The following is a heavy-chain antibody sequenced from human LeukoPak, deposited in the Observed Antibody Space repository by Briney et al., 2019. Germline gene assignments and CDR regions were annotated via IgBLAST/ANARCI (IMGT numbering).Heavy chain of an antibody. D-gene: IGHD5-18*01. CDR2: ISSGGYTI. CDR1: GFTFLSDYY. CDR3: ARDGLAVSTAMVIDY. Sequence: GGSLRLSCAASGFTFLSDYYMSWIRQAPGKGLEWASYISSGGYTIHYADSVKGRFTISRDNSKNTLYLQMNSLRAEDTAVYYCARDGLAVSTAMVIDYWGQGTLVTVSS. J-gene: IGHJ4*02. V-gene: IGHV3-11*04.